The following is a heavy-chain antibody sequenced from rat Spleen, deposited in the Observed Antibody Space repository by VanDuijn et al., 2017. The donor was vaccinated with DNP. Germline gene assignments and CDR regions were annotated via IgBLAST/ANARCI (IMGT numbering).Heavy chain of an antibody. J-gene: IGHJ3*01. CDR2: ISYSGST. V-gene: IGHV3-1*01. CDR1: GYSITSNY. D-gene: IGHD4-2*01. CDR3: ASGGAGIWFAY. Sequence: EVRLQESGPGLVQPSQSLSLTCSVTGYSITSNYWAWIRKFPGHKMEWMGYISYSGSTSYHPSLKSRISITRDTSKNQFLLQLNSVTTEDTATYYCASGGAGIWFAYWGQGTLVTVSS.